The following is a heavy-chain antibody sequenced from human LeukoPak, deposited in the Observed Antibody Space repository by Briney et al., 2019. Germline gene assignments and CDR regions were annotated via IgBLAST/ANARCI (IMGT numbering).Heavy chain of an antibody. D-gene: IGHD6-6*01. CDR2: ISGSGVNT. Sequence: PGGSLRLSCAASGFTFSSHTMSWVRQAPGKGLEWVSGISGSGVNTYYANSVKGRFTISRDKFMNTLYLQMNGLRAEDTAVYYCARGRGLPVRPPNEGFLDYWGRGTLVTVSS. CDR1: GFTFSSHT. J-gene: IGHJ4*02. V-gene: IGHV3-23*01. CDR3: ARGRGLPVRPPNEGFLDY.